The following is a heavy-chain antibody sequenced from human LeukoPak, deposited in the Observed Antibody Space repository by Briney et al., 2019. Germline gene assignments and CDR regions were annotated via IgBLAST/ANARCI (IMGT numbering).Heavy chain of an antibody. CDR2: IRYDGSDK. D-gene: IGHD5-18*01. CDR1: GFTFSSYV. V-gene: IGHV3-30*02. J-gene: IGHJ4*02. CDR3: AKDSTWIQLEGYFDY. Sequence: GGSLRLSCAASGFTFSSYVMHWVRQAPGKGLEWVAFIRYDGSDKYYVDSVKGRFTISRDNSKNTVYLQMSRLRAEDTAVYYCAKDSTWIQLEGYFDYWGQGTLVTVSS.